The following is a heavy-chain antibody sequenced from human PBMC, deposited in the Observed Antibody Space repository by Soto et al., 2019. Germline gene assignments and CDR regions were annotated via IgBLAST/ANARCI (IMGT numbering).Heavy chain of an antibody. CDR3: AKDPGAYYYYYGMDV. V-gene: IGHV3-30*18. Sequence: GVSLRLSCAASGFTFSSCGMHWVRQAPGKGLEWVAVISYAGSNKYYADSVKGRFTISRDNSKNTLYLQMNSLRAEDTAVYYCAKDPGAYYYYYGMDVWGQGTTVTVSS. CDR2: ISYAGSNK. CDR1: GFTFSSCG. D-gene: IGHD3-10*01. J-gene: IGHJ6*02.